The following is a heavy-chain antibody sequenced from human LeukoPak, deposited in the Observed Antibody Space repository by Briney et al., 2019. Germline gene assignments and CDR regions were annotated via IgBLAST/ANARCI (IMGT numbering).Heavy chain of an antibody. J-gene: IGHJ4*02. CDR3: TGEWYSSGWYDFDY. D-gene: IGHD6-19*01. CDR2: IKSKTDGGTT. V-gene: IGHV3-15*01. CDR1: GFTFSNAW. Sequence: GGSLRLSCAASGFTFSNAWMSWVRHAPAKGLEWVGRIKSKTDGGTTDYAAPVKGRFTISRDDSKNTLYLQMNSLKTEDTAVYYCTGEWYSSGWYDFDYWGQGTLVTVSS.